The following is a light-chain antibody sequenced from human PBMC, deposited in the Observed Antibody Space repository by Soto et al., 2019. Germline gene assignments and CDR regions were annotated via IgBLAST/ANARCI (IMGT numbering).Light chain of an antibody. CDR3: SSYAGSNTGV. CDR2: DVT. V-gene: IGLV2-8*01. Sequence: QSALTQPPSASGSPGQSVTISCTGTSSDVGAYNYVSCYRHYPGTAPKLLIFDVTSRPSGVPHRFSGTKSGNTASLTVSGRQAEDEDHYYCSSYAGSNTGVFGGGTKLTVL. CDR1: SSDVGAYNY. J-gene: IGLJ3*02.